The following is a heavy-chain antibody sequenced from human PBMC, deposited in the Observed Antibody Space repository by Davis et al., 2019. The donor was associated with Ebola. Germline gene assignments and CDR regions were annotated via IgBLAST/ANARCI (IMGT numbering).Heavy chain of an antibody. D-gene: IGHD2-2*01. V-gene: IGHV4-34*01. J-gene: IGHJ5*02. CDR3: ATSQDCSSTSCDNWFDP. CDR2: INHSGST. Sequence: MPSETLSLTCAVYGGSFSGYYWSWIRQPPGKGLEWNGEINHSGSTNYNPSLKSRVTISVDTSKNQFSLKLTSVTAADTAVYYCATSQDCSSTSCDNWFDPWGQGTLVTVSS. CDR1: GGSFSGYY.